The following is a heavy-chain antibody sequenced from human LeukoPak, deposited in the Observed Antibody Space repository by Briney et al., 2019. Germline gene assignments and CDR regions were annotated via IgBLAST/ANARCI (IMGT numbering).Heavy chain of an antibody. CDR2: ISATGGAT. Sequence: PGGSLRLSCAASGFTFSSYGMHWVRQAPGKGLEWVSAISATGGATYYADSVKGRFTMSRDNSMNTLYLQMNNLRAGDTALYYCAREPMSTGWFDPWGQGTLVTVSS. D-gene: IGHD3-10*02. CDR1: GFTFSSYG. V-gene: IGHV3-23*01. J-gene: IGHJ5*02. CDR3: AREPMSTGWFDP.